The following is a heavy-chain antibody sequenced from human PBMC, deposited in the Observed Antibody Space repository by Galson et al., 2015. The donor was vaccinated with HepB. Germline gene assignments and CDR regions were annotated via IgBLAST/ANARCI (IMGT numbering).Heavy chain of an antibody. CDR2: VYYSGVT. V-gene: IGHV4-39*01. D-gene: IGHD3-16*02. J-gene: IGHJ6*02. Sequence: ETLSLTCTVSGGSTSSSSYYWHWIRQSPGKGLEWIGSVYYSGVTYYNPSLKSRVTITVDTSKNEFSLRVSSVTAADTALYYCARALGGSYFYGMDVWGQGTPVAVSS. CDR3: ARALGGSYFYGMDV. CDR1: GGSTSSSSYY.